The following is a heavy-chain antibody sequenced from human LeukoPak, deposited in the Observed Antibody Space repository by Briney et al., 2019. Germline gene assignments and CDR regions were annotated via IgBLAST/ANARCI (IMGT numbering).Heavy chain of an antibody. V-gene: IGHV3-9*01. Sequence: GGYLTLSCAASGFTFYDYAMHWVRQAPGKGLEWVSGISWNSGSIVYADSVKGRFTISRDNDKHSLYLKMNSVRAEDTVLYYCAKDSRMITFGGVIVRAFYWGQGTLVTVSS. CDR3: AKDSRMITFGGVIVRAFY. CDR1: GFTFYDYA. D-gene: IGHD3-16*02. CDR2: ISWNSGSI. J-gene: IGHJ4*02.